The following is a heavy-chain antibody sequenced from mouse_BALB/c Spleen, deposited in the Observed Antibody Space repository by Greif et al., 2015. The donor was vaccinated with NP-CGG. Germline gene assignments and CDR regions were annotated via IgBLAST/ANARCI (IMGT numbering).Heavy chain of an antibody. CDR2: ISSGSSTI. J-gene: IGHJ4*01. D-gene: IGHD1-2*01. CDR1: GFTFSSFG. CDR3: ARGYGQYYYAMDY. Sequence: DVQLVESGGGLVQPGGSRKLSCAASGFTFSSFGMHWVRQAPEKGLEWVAYISSGSSTIYYADTVKGRFTISRDNPKNTLFLQMTSLRSEDTAMYYCARGYGQYYYAMDYWGQGTSVTVSS. V-gene: IGHV5-17*02.